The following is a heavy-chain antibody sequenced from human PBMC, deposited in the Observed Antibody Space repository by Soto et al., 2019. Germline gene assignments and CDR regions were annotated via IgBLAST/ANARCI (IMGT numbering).Heavy chain of an antibody. CDR2: IYYRGNA. CDR1: DDSINSDKYY. J-gene: IGHJ4*02. CDR3: ARLEGLATISYYFDF. V-gene: IGHV4-39*01. D-gene: IGHD3-9*01. Sequence: QLQLQESGPGLVKPSETLSLTCSVSDDSINSDKYYWGWIRQPPGKGLEWIGSIYYRGNAYYNPSLKTRVTISLDKSRSQFSPKLNSVTAADSAVYFCARLEGLATISYYFDFWGPGALVTVSS.